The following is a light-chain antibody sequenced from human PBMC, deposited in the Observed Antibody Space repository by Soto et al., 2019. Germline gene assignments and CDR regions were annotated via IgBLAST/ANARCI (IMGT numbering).Light chain of an antibody. CDR1: SSDVGGYNY. CDR3: SSYTSSRTGV. J-gene: IGLJ3*02. Sequence: QSVLTQPASVSGSPGQSITISCTGTSSDVGGYNYVSWYQQHPGKVPRLMIYEVANRPSGVSDRFSASKSGNTASLTISGLQTEDEADYYCSSYTSSRTGVFGGGTQLTVL. CDR2: EVA. V-gene: IGLV2-14*01.